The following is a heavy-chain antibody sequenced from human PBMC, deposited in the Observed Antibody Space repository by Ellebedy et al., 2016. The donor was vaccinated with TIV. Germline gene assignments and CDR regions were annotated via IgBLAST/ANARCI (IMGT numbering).Heavy chain of an antibody. D-gene: IGHD6-13*01. V-gene: IGHV3-7*03. CDR3: AKVSRARYSGSWYFFDY. J-gene: IGHJ4*02. CDR2: IKQDGTDK. CDR1: GFTFSTFW. Sequence: GGSLRLXCEATGFTFSTFWMSWVRQAPGKGLEWVANIKQDGTDKKYVDSVKGRFTISRDNAKNSLYLQMNSLKGEDTAIYYCAKVSRARYSGSWYFFDYWGQGALVTVSP.